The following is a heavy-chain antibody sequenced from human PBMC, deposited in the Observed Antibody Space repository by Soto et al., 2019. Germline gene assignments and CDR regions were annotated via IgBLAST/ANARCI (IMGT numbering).Heavy chain of an antibody. V-gene: IGHV1-69*17. CDR1: GGTFSKYA. D-gene: IGHD2-21*02. CDR2: IAPVVDMA. J-gene: IGHJ5*02. Sequence: QVQLVQSGAEVKRPGSSVKVSCKTPGGTFSKYAISWVRQAPGQGLEWMGGIAPVVDMADSAQRFQGRVTITADKSTSTVYMELRNLRSEDTAVYYCAKGFIRDCGGDCTVDTWGQGTLVTVSS. CDR3: AKGFIRDCGGDCTVDT.